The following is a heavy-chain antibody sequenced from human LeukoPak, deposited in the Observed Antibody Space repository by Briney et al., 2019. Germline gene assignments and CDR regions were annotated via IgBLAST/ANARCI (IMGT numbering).Heavy chain of an antibody. Sequence: GGSLRLSCAASGFTFSSYWMHWVRQAPGKGRVWVSRINSDGSSTSYADSVKGRFTISRDNAKNTLYLQMNSLRAEDTAVYYCARAPSWAAAGTGNWFDPWGQGTLVTVSS. CDR1: GFTFSSYW. V-gene: IGHV3-74*01. D-gene: IGHD6-13*01. J-gene: IGHJ5*02. CDR3: ARAPSWAAAGTGNWFDP. CDR2: INSDGSST.